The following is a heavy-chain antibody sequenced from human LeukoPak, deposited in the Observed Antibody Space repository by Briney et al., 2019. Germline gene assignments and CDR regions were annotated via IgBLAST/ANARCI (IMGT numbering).Heavy chain of an antibody. CDR1: GGSFSGYY. CDR3: ARIGSTIFGVVIQTRTYYLDY. CDR2: INHSGST. D-gene: IGHD3-3*01. Sequence: SETLSLTCAVYGGSFSGYYWSWIRQPPGKGLEWIGEINHSGSTNYNPSLKSRVTISVDTSKNQFSLKLSSVTAADTAVYYCARIGSTIFGVVIQTRTYYLDYWGQGTLVTVSS. J-gene: IGHJ4*02. V-gene: IGHV4-34*01.